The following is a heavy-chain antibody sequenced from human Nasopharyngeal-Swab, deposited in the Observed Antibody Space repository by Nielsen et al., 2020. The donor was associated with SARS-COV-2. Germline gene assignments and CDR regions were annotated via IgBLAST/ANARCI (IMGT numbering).Heavy chain of an antibody. CDR1: GDSVSSNSAA. D-gene: IGHD3-9*01. CDR2: TYYRSKWYN. V-gene: IGHV6-1*01. CDR3: AREGEYYDILTGYRVIFDY. J-gene: IGHJ4*02. Sequence: SQTLSLTCAISGDSVSSNSAAWNWIRQSPSRGLEWLGRTYYRSKWYNDYAVSVKSRITINPDTSKNQFSLQLNSVTPEDTAAYYCAREGEYYDILTGYRVIFDYWGQGTLVTVSS.